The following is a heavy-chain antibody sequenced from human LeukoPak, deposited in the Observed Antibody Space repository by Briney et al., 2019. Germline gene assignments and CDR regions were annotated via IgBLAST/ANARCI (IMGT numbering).Heavy chain of an antibody. Sequence: ASVKVSCKASGYTFTSYGISWVRQAPGQGLEWMGWINPNSGGTNYAQKFQGRVTMTRDTSISTAYMELSRLRSDDTAVYYCARSKAAAGNWGQGTLVTVSS. D-gene: IGHD6-13*01. V-gene: IGHV1-2*02. J-gene: IGHJ4*02. CDR1: GYTFTSYG. CDR3: ARSKAAAGN. CDR2: INPNSGGT.